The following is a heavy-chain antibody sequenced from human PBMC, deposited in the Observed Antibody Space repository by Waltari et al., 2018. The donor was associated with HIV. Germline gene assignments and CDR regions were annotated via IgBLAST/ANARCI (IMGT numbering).Heavy chain of an antibody. J-gene: IGHJ4*02. D-gene: IGHD3-10*01. Sequence: QVQLQESGPGLVKPSETLSLTCTVSGGSISSYYWSWIRQPPGKGLEWIGYIYYSGSTNYNPSLKSRVTISVDTSKNQFSLKLSSVTAADTAVYYCARVSSGLYFDYWGQGTLVTVSS. CDR1: GGSISSYY. CDR2: IYYSGST. V-gene: IGHV4-59*01. CDR3: ARVSSGLYFDY.